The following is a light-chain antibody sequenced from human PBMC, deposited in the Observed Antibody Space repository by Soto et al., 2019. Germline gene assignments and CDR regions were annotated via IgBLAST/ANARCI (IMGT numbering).Light chain of an antibody. CDR2: AAS. V-gene: IGKV1-27*01. CDR3: QKDDSAPLT. J-gene: IGKJ4*01. CDR1: QGINNY. Sequence: DIQMTQSPSSLSASVGDRVTMTCRASQGINNYLAWYQKKPGKVPKLLIYAASTLQSGVPSRFSGSESGTDFTLTISSLQPEDVATYYCQKDDSAPLTFGGGTEVEIK.